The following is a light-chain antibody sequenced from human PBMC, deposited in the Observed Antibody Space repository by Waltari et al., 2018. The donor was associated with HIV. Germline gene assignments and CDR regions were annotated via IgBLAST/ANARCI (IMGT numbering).Light chain of an antibody. Sequence: DIQMTQSPSSLSASVGDRVTITCRASQSISSYLNWYQQKPGKAPKLLIYAASSLQSGVPSRFSGRGSGTDFTLTISSLQPEDFATYYCQPSYSTPLFTFGPGTKVDIK. CDR2: AAS. V-gene: IGKV1-39*01. CDR3: QPSYSTPLFT. J-gene: IGKJ3*01. CDR1: QSISSY.